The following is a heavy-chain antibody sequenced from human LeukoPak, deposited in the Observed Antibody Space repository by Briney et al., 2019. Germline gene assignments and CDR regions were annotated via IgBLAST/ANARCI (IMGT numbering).Heavy chain of an antibody. D-gene: IGHD5-18*01. CDR2: VYQSGTT. J-gene: IGHJ4*02. Sequence: SETLSLTCTVSGFSISSGHYWGWVRQPPGAGLEWIGSVYQSGTTYYNPSLKSRVTTSVDMSKNQFSLRLWPVTAADTAVYYCARIFIRNGYSSYFDCWGQGTLVTVSS. CDR3: ARIFIRNGYSSYFDC. V-gene: IGHV4-38-2*02. CDR1: GFSISSGHY.